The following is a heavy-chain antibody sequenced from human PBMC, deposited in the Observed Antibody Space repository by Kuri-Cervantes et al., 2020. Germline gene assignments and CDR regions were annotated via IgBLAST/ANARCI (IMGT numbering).Heavy chain of an antibody. D-gene: IGHD2-21*02. CDR3: ARAHWGGDCIDY. Sequence: GGSLRLSCAASGFTFSSYAMNWVRQAPGKGLEWVAVISYNGSNKYYADSVKGRFTISRDNSKNTLYLQMNSLRAEDTAVYYCARAHWGGDCIDYWGQGTLVTVSS. CDR1: GFTFSSYA. CDR2: ISYNGSNK. V-gene: IGHV3-30-3*01. J-gene: IGHJ4*02.